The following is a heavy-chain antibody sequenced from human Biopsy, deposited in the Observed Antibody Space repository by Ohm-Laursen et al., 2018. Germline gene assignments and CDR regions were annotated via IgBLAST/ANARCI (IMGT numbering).Heavy chain of an antibody. CDR3: AHERRWRNFDY. V-gene: IGHV2-5*01. J-gene: IGHJ4*02. D-gene: IGHD4-23*01. Sequence: TTQTLTLTITFSGFSLSTTEVGVGWIRQAPGKALEWLALIYWSNDKRYSPSLKSRLTITKDTSKNQVVLTMTNMDPVDTATYYCAHERRWRNFDYWGQGTLVTVSS. CDR1: GFSLSTTEVG. CDR2: IYWSNDK.